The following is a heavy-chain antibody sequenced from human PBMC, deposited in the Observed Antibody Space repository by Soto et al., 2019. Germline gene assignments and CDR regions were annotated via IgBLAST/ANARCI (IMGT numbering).Heavy chain of an antibody. Sequence: QVQLVQSGAEVRKPGASVKVSCKASGYTFSDYYIHWVRQAPGQGLEWVGWINPNSGGTKYAPKFQGGVTMTRNASITSAYMELSRLRSGDPAVYSCAREPATAKPEGVDFWGQGTLVTVSA. CDR3: AREPATAKPEGVDF. V-gene: IGHV1-2*02. CDR2: INPNSGGT. J-gene: IGHJ4*02. CDR1: GYTFSDYY. D-gene: IGHD1-1*01.